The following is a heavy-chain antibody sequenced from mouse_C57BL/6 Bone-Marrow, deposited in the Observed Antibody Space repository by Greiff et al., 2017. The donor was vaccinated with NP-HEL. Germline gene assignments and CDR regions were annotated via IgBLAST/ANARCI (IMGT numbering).Heavy chain of an antibody. D-gene: IGHD6-1*01. J-gene: IGHJ4*01. Sequence: VQLQESGAELVRPGTSVKVSCKASGYAFTNYLIEWVKQRPGQGLEWIGVINPGSGGTNYNEKLQGKATLTADKSSSTAYMQLSSLTSEDSAVYFCARCSPCAMDYWGQGTSDTVSS. CDR2: INPGSGGT. CDR3: ARCSPCAMDY. CDR1: GYAFTNYL. V-gene: IGHV1-54*01.